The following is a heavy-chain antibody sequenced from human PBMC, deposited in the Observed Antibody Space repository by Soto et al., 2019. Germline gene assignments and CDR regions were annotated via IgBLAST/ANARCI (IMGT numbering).Heavy chain of an antibody. CDR3: ARGGGNFDQ. J-gene: IGHJ4*02. Sequence: DVQLVESGGGIVQPGGSLRLTCAASGFSLRGYWMSWVRQAPGRGLEWVANVKQDGSDKNYVDSVKGRFTISRDNAKNSLDLQMDSLRAEDTAVYYCARGGGNFDQWGRGTPVTVSS. CDR2: VKQDGSDK. V-gene: IGHV3-7*04. D-gene: IGHD3-16*01. CDR1: GFSLRGYW.